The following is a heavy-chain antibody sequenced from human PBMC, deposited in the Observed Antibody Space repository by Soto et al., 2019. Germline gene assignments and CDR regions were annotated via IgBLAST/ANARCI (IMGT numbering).Heavy chain of an antibody. Sequence: SETLSLTCTFSCGSIISGSYYWSWIRQPPGKGLEWIGYIYYNGNRYYNPSLKSRLIISLDMSKTQFSLNLSSVTAADTAMYYCARAREGEWFGGTAFDNWGQGTLVTVSS. D-gene: IGHD3-10*01. CDR3: ARAREGEWFGGTAFDN. CDR1: CGSIISGSYY. J-gene: IGHJ4*02. CDR2: IYYNGNR. V-gene: IGHV4-30-4*01.